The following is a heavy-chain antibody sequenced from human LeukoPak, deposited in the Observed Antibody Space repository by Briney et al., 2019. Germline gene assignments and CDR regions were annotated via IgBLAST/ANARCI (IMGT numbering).Heavy chain of an antibody. CDR1: GGSISTYY. Sequence: SETLSLTCTISGGSISTYYWSWIRQPPGKGLEWIGYIYYSGSTTYNPSLKSRVTISVDTSRNQFSLRLTSVTAADTAVYYCARHSGSYLDYWGQGTLVTVSS. CDR3: ARHSGSYLDY. V-gene: IGHV4-59*08. CDR2: IYYSGST. D-gene: IGHD1-26*01. J-gene: IGHJ4*02.